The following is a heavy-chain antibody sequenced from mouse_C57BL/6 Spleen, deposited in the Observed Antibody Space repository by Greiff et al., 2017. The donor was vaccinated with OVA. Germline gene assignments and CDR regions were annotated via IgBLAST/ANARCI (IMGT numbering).Heavy chain of an antibody. CDR3: ARTYYYAKGY. Sequence: EVQLVESGGGLVKPGGSLKLSCAASGFTFSDYGMHWVRQAPEKGLEWVAYISSGSSTINYADTVKGRFTISRDNAKKPLFLQMTSLRSEDTAMYYCARTYYYAKGYWGQGTSVTVSS. CDR1: GFTFSDYG. CDR2: ISSGSSTI. V-gene: IGHV5-17*01. J-gene: IGHJ4*01.